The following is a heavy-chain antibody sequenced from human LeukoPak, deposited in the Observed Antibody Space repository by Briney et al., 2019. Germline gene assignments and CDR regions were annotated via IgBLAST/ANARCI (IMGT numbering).Heavy chain of an antibody. CDR1: GFTFSNYW. CDR3: VRDWGDSGDY. J-gene: IGHJ4*02. D-gene: IGHD2-21*02. V-gene: IGHV3-7*01. CDR2: IKQDGSER. Sequence: GGSLRLSCAASGFTFSNYWMTWVRQAPGTGLEWVANIKQDGSERFYVDSVKGRFTISRDNAKNSLYLQMNSLRTEDTAVYYCVRDWGDSGDYWGQGTLVTVPS.